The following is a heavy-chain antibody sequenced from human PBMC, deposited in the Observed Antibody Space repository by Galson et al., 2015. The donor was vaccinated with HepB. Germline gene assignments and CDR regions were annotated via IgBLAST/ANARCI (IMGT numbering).Heavy chain of an antibody. Sequence: SVKVSCKASGFTFTNSAVRWVRQARGQRLEWIGWIVVGIGKTNYAQKFQGRVTITTDVSTSTAYMELSSLRSEDTAVYYCAAEQRYSINWGQGTLLTVSS. CDR1: GFTFTNSA. J-gene: IGHJ4*02. CDR3: AAEQRYSIN. V-gene: IGHV1-58*01. CDR2: IVVGIGKT. D-gene: IGHD6-13*01.